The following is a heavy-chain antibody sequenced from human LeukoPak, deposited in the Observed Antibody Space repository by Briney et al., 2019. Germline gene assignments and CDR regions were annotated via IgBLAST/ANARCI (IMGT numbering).Heavy chain of an antibody. V-gene: IGHV1-18*01. CDR2: ISLATGAP. J-gene: IGHJ4*02. CDR3: ARDIGLVRGIIMAH. D-gene: IGHD3-10*01. CDR1: GYTFTNYG. Sequence: ASVKVSCKASGYTFTNYGISWVRQAPGQGLEWVAWISLATGAPSHAQKFQGRVTLTTDTSTSTAYMELRSLKSDDTAVYYCARDIGLVRGIIMAHWGQGTQVTVSS.